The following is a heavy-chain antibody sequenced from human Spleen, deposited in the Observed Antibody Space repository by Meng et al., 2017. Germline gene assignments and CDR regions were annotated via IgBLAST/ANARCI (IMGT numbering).Heavy chain of an antibody. Sequence: QVQLVQSGAEVRTPGSSVTVSCTASGLIFSSRAISWVRQAPGQGPEWLGGIIPILDMTNYAQKFQDRVTITADKSTSTAYMELSNLRSDDTAVYYCASETPGRSYCDYWGQGTLVTVSS. J-gene: IGHJ4*02. V-gene: IGHV1-69*10. D-gene: IGHD2-15*01. CDR2: IIPILDMT. CDR1: GLIFSSRA. CDR3: ASETPGRSYCDY.